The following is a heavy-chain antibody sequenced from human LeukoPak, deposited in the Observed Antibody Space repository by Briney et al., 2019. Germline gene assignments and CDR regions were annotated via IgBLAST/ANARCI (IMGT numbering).Heavy chain of an antibody. D-gene: IGHD2-2*01. J-gene: IGHJ6*03. CDR3: ARGLQYQLLKALGYNYMDV. Sequence: GASVTVSCKASGGTFSSHAIAWVRQAPGQGPEWMGGIIPISGTANYAQKFQGRVTITTDESTSTAYMELSSLTSDDTAVYYCARGLQYQLLKALGYNYMDVWGEGITVTVSS. V-gene: IGHV1-69*05. CDR1: GGTFSSHA. CDR2: IIPISGTA.